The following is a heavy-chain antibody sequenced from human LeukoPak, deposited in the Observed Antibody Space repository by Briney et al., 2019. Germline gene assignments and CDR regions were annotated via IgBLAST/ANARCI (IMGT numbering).Heavy chain of an antibody. Sequence: TPSETLSLTCTVSGGSISTNNYYWGWIRQPPGKGLEWIGSIFYRGNTYYNPSLKGRVTISIDTSKDQFSLKLTSVTAADTAIFYCARHGYDVLSGLFDYWGQGSLVTVSS. D-gene: IGHD3-3*01. V-gene: IGHV4-39*01. CDR2: IFYRGNT. CDR3: ARHGYDVLSGLFDY. CDR1: GGSISTNNYY. J-gene: IGHJ4*02.